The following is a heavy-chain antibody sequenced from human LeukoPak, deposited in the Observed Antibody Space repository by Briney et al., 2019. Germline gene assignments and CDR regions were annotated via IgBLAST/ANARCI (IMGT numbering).Heavy chain of an antibody. D-gene: IGHD3-22*01. CDR2: TSPDEGLK. CDR3: AREPNYYDSSGYYFPSDAFDI. J-gene: IGHJ3*02. V-gene: IGHV3-30*04. Sequence: GGSLRLSCAASGFTFANYVTHWVRQAPGKGLEWVAVTSPDEGLKFYADSVKGRFTISRDNAKNSLYLQMNSLRAEDTAVYYCAREPNYYDSSGYYFPSDAFDIWGQGTMVTVSS. CDR1: GFTFANYV.